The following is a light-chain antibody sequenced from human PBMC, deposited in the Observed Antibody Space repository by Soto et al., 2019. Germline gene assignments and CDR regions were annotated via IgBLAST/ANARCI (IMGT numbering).Light chain of an antibody. J-gene: IGKJ1*01. V-gene: IGKV3-20*01. CDR2: GAS. Sequence: EIVLTQSPGTLSLSPGERATLSCRASQSVSSSYLAWYQQKPGQAPRLLIYGASSRATGIPDRFSGSGSGTDFTLTISRLEPEDVAVYYCQQYGSSQWTFGQGTKVESK. CDR1: QSVSSSY. CDR3: QQYGSSQWT.